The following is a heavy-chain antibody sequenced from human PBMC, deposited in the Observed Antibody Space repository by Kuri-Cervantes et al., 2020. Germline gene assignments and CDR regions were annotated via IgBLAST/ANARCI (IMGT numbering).Heavy chain of an antibody. D-gene: IGHD6-6*01. CDR3: ARFIAGRSFDY. CDR1: GFTFSSYS. CDR2: IYTSGNT. Sequence: GSLRLSCAASGFTFSSYSMNWVRQAPGKGLEWIGRIYTSGNTNYNPSLKSRVTISIDRSKNQFSLRLNSVTAADTAVYYCARFIAGRSFDYWGQGTLVTVSS. V-gene: IGHV4-59*10. J-gene: IGHJ4*02.